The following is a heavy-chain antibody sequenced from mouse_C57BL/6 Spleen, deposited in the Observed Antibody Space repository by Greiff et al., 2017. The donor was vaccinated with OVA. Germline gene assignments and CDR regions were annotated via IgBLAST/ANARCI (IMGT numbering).Heavy chain of an antibody. CDR1: GYTFTRYW. Sequence: VQLQQPGAELVQPGASVKMSCKASGYTFTRYWITWVKQRPGQGLEWIGDIYPGSGSTNYNEKFKSKATLTVDTSSSTAYMQLSSLTSEDSAVYYCAILQLGLLRFAYWGQGTLVTVSA. V-gene: IGHV1-55*01. CDR2: IYPGSGST. D-gene: IGHD1-1*01. J-gene: IGHJ3*01. CDR3: AILQLGLLRFAY.